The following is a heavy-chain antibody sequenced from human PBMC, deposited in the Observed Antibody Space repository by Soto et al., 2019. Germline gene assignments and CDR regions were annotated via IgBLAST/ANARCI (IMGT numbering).Heavy chain of an antibody. Sequence: GESLKISCRGSGYTFTNYWIGWVRQMPGKGLEWMGIIYPGDSDTKYNPSFQGQVTISADKSITTTYLRWTSLKASDTAIYYCAASIFYYGMDVWGQGTTVTVSS. CDR1: GYTFTNYW. V-gene: IGHV5-51*01. CDR2: IYPGDSDT. CDR3: AASIFYYGMDV. J-gene: IGHJ6*02.